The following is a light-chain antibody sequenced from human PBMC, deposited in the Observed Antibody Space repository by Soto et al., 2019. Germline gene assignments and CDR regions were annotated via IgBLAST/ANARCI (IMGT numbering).Light chain of an antibody. J-gene: IGKJ3*01. CDR2: DAS. V-gene: IGKV3-20*01. CDR3: QQYGSSPRT. Sequence: EIVLTQSPGTLSLSPGEGVTLSCRASQSVTSSYLAWYQQKPGQAPRLLIFDASSRATGIPDRFSGSGSGTDFTLTISRLEPEDFAVYYCQQYGSSPRTFGPGTKVDIK. CDR1: QSVTSSY.